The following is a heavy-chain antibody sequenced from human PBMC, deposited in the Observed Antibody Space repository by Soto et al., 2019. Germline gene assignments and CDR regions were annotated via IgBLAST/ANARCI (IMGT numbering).Heavy chain of an antibody. Sequence: PGGSLRLSCAASGFTFSSYAMHWVRQAPGKGLEWVAVISYDGSNKYYADSVKGRFTISRDNSKNTLYLQMNSLRAEDTAVYYCARDVDFTGYFDYWGQGTLVTVSS. CDR3: ARDVDFTGYFDY. D-gene: IGHD2-21*01. CDR1: GFTFSSYA. J-gene: IGHJ4*02. V-gene: IGHV3-30-3*01. CDR2: ISYDGSNK.